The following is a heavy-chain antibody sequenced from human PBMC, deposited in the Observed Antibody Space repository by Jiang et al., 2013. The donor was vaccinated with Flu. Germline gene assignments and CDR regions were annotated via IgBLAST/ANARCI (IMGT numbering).Heavy chain of an antibody. V-gene: IGHV7-4-1*02. CDR3: ARDPHLWFRAEYYFDY. CDR1: GYTFTSYA. CDR2: INTNTGNP. J-gene: IGHJ4*02. Sequence: CKASGYTFTSYAMNWVRQAPGQGLEWMGWINTNTGNPTYAQGFTGRFVFSLDTSVSTAYLQISSLKAEDTAVYYCARDPHLWFRAEYYFDYWGQGTLVTVSS. D-gene: IGHD3-10*01.